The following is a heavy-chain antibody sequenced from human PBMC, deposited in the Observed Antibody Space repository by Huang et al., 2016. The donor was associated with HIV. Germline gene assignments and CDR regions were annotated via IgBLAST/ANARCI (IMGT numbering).Heavy chain of an antibody. CDR3: ARARGFLYDSTGYYSRYYFDS. CDR2: SNPKSVNT. CDR1: GFNFNNYD. Sequence: QVQLVQSVAEVTKPGASVKVSCKASGFNFNNYDFNWVRQVSGQGLEWMGWSNPKSVNTGYATKVQGRVTITRNTSITTAYMELRNLRSEDTAVYYCARARGFLYDSTGYYSRYYFDSWGQGTLVTISS. D-gene: IGHD3-22*01. V-gene: IGHV1-8*03. J-gene: IGHJ4*02.